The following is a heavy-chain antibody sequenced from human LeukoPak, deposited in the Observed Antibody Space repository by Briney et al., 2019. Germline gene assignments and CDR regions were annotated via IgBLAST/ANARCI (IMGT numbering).Heavy chain of an antibody. J-gene: IGHJ5*02. CDR1: GFSLSTSGVG. Sequence: SGPTLVKPTQTLTLTCTFSGFSLSTSGVGVGWIRQPPGKALEWLALIYWDDDKRYSPSLKSRLTITRDASKNQVVLTMTNMDPVDTATYYCAHSHSGSYSGNWFDPWGQGTLVTVSS. CDR3: AHSHSGSYSGNWFDP. CDR2: IYWDDDK. D-gene: IGHD1-26*01. V-gene: IGHV2-5*02.